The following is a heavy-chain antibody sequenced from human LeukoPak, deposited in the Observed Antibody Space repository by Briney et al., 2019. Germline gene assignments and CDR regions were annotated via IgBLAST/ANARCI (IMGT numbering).Heavy chain of an antibody. CDR3: ATDLPGQDFGVVIPFDY. V-gene: IGHV1-24*01. CDR2: FDPEDGET. J-gene: IGHJ4*02. CDR1: GYTFTGYY. Sequence: ASVKVSCKASGYTFTGYYMHWVRQAPGKGLEWMGGFDPEDGETIYAQKFQGRVTMTEDTSTDTAYMELSSLRSEDTAVYYCATDLPGQDFGVVIPFDYWGQGTLVTVSS. D-gene: IGHD3-3*01.